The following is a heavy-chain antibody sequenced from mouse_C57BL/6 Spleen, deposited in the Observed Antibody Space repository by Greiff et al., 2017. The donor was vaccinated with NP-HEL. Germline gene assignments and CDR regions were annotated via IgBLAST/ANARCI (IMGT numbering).Heavy chain of an antibody. Sequence: VQLQQSGAELVKPGASVKLSCTASGFNLKDYYMHWVKQRTEQGLEWIGRIDPEDGETKYAPKFQGKATITADTSSNTAYLQLSSLTSEDTAVYYCARSKEYYFDYWGQGTTLTVSS. CDR1: GFNLKDYY. J-gene: IGHJ2*01. V-gene: IGHV14-2*01. CDR3: ARSKEYYFDY. CDR2: IDPEDGET.